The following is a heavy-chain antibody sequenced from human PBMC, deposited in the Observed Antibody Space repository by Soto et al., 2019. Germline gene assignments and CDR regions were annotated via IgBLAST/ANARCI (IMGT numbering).Heavy chain of an antibody. V-gene: IGHV4-59*01. CDR1: GGTFSSYA. CDR3: ARDRVGGGWLVVESD. Sequence: QVQLVQSGAEVKKPGSSVKVSCKASGGTFSSYAISWVRQAPGKGLEWIGYIYYSGSTKYSPSLKSRVTISVEKSKNQFSLKLSSVTAADTAVYYCARDRVGGGWLVVESDWGQGTLVTVSS. D-gene: IGHD6-19*01. J-gene: IGHJ4*02. CDR2: IYYSGST.